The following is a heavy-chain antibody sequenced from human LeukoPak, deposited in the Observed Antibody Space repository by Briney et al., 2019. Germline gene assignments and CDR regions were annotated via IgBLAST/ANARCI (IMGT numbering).Heavy chain of an antibody. D-gene: IGHD7-27*01. CDR2: ISSSSYI. Sequence: GGSLRLSCAASGFTFSSYSMNWVRQAPGKGLEWVSSISSSSYIYYADPVKGRFTISRDNAKNSLYLQMNSLRAEDTAVYYCARGVLTGDPDYWGQGTLVTVSS. CDR1: GFTFSSYS. CDR3: ARGVLTGDPDY. V-gene: IGHV3-21*01. J-gene: IGHJ4*02.